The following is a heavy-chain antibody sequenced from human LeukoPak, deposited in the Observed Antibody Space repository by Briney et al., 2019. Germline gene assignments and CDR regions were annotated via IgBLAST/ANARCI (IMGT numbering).Heavy chain of an antibody. CDR2: ISSSSTYI. V-gene: IGHV3-21*01. D-gene: IGHD6-13*01. J-gene: IGHJ4*02. Sequence: GGPWRLSGGAPESTFSGNRLTGVRRSPGKGLEGCSSISSSSTYIDYADSVKGRFTISRDNAKNSIFLQMNSLRAEDTAVYYCASGSLQLVQDYWGQGTLVTVSS. CDR1: ESTFSGNR. CDR3: ASGSLQLVQDY.